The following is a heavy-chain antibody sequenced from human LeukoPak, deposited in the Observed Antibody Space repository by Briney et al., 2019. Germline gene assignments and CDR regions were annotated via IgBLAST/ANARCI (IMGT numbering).Heavy chain of an antibody. V-gene: IGHV1-18*01. Sequence: ASVKVSCKASGYTFTSYGISWVRQAPGQGLEWMGWISAYNGNTNYAQKLQGRVTMTTDTSTSTAYMELRSLRSDDTAVYYCARDTAGLPYGNQYYFDYWGQGTLVTVSS. CDR3: ARDTAGLPYGNQYYFDY. CDR2: ISAYNGNT. CDR1: GYTFTSYG. D-gene: IGHD4-11*01. J-gene: IGHJ4*02.